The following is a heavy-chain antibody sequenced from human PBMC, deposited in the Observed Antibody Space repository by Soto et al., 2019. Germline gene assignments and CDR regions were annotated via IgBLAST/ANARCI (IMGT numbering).Heavy chain of an antibody. CDR1: GGSISSGGHY. CDR3: ARAVGNSFFDF. J-gene: IGHJ4*02. CDR2: IYHSGYT. V-gene: IGHV4-31*03. Sequence: QVQLQESGPGLVKPSQTLSLTCTVSGGSISSGGHYWSWIRQHPGKGLEWIGYIYHSGYTDYTPSLRSRATISVDTSTNHFSLKLSSLTAADTAVYYCARAVGNSFFDFWGQGAQVTVSS. D-gene: IGHD2-15*01.